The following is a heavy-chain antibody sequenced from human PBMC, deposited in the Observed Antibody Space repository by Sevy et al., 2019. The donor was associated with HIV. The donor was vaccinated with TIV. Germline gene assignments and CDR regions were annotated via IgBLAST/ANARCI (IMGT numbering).Heavy chain of an antibody. CDR3: ARPYRTDPFYYSGSGGYYYPSYFDY. CDR2: IKQDGSEK. CDR1: GFTFSNYW. D-gene: IGHD3-22*01. V-gene: IGHV3-7*01. J-gene: IGHJ4*02. Sequence: GGSLRLSCAASGFTFSNYWMSWVRQAPGKGLEWVANIKQDGSEKYYVDSRKGRFINSRDNAKNSLYLQMNSLRAEDTAVYYCARPYRTDPFYYSGSGGYYYPSYFDYWGQGTLVTVSS.